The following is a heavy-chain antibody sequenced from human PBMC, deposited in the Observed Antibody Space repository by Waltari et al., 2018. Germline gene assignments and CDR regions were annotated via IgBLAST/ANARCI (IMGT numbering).Heavy chain of an antibody. V-gene: IGHV4-59*01. CDR2: IYYSGST. CDR3: ARGRSITGTTFDY. CDR1: GGSISSYY. Sequence: QVQLQESGPGLVKPSETLSLTCTVSGGSISSYYWSWIRQPPGKGLEWIGYIYYSGSTNHNPSLKSRVTISVDTSKNQFSLKLSSVTAADTAVYYCARGRSITGTTFDYWGQGTLVTVSS. D-gene: IGHD1-20*01. J-gene: IGHJ4*02.